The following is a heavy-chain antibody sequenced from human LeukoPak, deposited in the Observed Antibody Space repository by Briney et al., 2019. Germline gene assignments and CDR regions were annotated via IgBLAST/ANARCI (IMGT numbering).Heavy chain of an antibody. Sequence: GGSLRLSCAASGFTFSSYRMTWVRQAPGKGLEWVSSISSSSSYIYYADSVKGRFTISRDNAKNSLYLQMNSLRAEDTAVYYCAREYCSGGSCYDAFDIWGQGTMVTVSS. V-gene: IGHV3-21*01. CDR2: ISSSSSYI. CDR3: AREYCSGGSCYDAFDI. D-gene: IGHD2-15*01. CDR1: GFTFSSYR. J-gene: IGHJ3*02.